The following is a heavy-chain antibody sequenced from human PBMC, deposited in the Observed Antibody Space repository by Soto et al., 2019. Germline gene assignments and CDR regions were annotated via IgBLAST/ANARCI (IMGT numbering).Heavy chain of an antibody. CDR1: GYTFTGYY. D-gene: IGHD3-10*01. J-gene: IGHJ4*02. CDR2: INPNSGGT. Sequence: ASVKVSCKASGYTFTGYYMHWVRQAPGQGLEWMGWINPNSGGTNYAQKFQGWVTMTRDTSISTAYMELSRLRSDDTAVYYCAREWGEELYYFDYWGQGTLVTVSS. CDR3: AREWGEELYYFDY. V-gene: IGHV1-2*04.